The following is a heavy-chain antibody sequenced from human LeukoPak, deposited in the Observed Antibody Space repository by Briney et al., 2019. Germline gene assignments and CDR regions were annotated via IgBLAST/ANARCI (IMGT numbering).Heavy chain of an antibody. J-gene: IGHJ4*02. CDR2: ISNGGEDT. V-gene: IGHV3-23*01. CDR1: GFIFMNYG. CDR3: AKDRYSSGWSDSFDY. Sequence: GGSLRLSCAASGFIFMNYGMTWVRQAPGKGLEWVASISNGGEDTYYADSVKGRFTISRVNSKDTLYLQMNSLRAEDTAVYYCAKDRYSSGWSDSFDYWGQVTQVTVSS. D-gene: IGHD6-19*01.